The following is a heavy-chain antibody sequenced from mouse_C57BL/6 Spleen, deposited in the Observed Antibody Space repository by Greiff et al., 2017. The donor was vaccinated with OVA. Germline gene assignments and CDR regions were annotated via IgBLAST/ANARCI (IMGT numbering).Heavy chain of an antibody. CDR3: ARESYGTPFDY. CDR1: GFTFSDYG. CDR2: ISSGSSTI. V-gene: IGHV5-17*01. D-gene: IGHD2-1*01. Sequence: EVKVVESGGGLVKPGGSLKLSCAASGFTFSDYGMHWVRQAPEKGLEWVAYISSGSSTIYYADTVKGRFTISRDNAKNTLFLQMTSLRSEDTAMYYCARESYGTPFDYWGQGTTLTVSS. J-gene: IGHJ2*01.